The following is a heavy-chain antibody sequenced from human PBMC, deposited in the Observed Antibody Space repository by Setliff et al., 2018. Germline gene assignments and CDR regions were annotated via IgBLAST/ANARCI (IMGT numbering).Heavy chain of an antibody. Sequence: GGSLRLSCAASGFMFSIYSMNWVRQAPGKGLEWLSYITGSSGTIYYADSVKGRFTIARDNAKNSLYLQMNSLRAEDTAVYYCARDLDRGEGVDPWGQGTPVIVSS. J-gene: IGHJ5*02. CDR2: ITGSSGTI. D-gene: IGHD3-3*01. CDR3: ARDLDRGEGVDP. V-gene: IGHV3-48*01. CDR1: GFMFSIYS.